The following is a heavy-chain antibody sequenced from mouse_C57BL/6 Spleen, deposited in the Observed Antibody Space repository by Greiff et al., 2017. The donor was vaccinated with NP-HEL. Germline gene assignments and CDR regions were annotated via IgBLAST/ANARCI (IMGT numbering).Heavy chain of an antibody. D-gene: IGHD1-1*01. Sequence: EVQLQQSGTVLARPGASVKMSCKTSGYTFTSYWMHWVKQRPGQGLEWIGAIYPGNSDTSYNQKFKGKAKLTAVTSASTAYMELSSLTNEDSAVYYCTRGPITTVVAHFDCWGQGTTLTVSS. J-gene: IGHJ2*01. CDR3: TRGPITTVVAHFDC. CDR1: GYTFTSYW. CDR2: IYPGNSDT. V-gene: IGHV1-5*01.